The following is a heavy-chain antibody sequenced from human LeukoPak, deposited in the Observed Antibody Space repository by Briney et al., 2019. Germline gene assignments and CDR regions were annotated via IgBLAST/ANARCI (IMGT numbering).Heavy chain of an antibody. CDR2: INSDGSST. CDR3: ARQTPYNWNDIDAFDI. Sequence: PGGSLRLSCAVSGFTFSNYWMHWVRQAPGKGLVWVSRINSDGSSTSYADSVKGRFTIHRDNAKNTLYLQMNSLRAEDTAVYYCARQTPYNWNDIDAFDIWGQGTMVTVSS. J-gene: IGHJ3*02. V-gene: IGHV3-74*01. CDR1: GFTFSNYW. D-gene: IGHD1-1*01.